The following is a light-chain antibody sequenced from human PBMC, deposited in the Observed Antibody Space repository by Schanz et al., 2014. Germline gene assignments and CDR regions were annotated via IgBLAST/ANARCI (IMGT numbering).Light chain of an antibody. CDR1: SSDVGSYNL. CDR2: EGS. CDR3: ASWDDSLNARV. J-gene: IGLJ3*02. Sequence: QSALTQPASVSGSPGQSITISCTGTSSDVGSYNLVSWYQQHPGKAPKLMIYEGSKRPSGVPDRFSGSKSGTSASLAITGLQAEDEADYYCASWDDSLNARVFGGGTKVTVL. V-gene: IGLV2-14*02.